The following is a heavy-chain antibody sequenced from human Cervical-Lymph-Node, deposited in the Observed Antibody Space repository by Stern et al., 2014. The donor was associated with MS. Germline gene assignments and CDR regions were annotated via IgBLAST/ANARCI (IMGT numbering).Heavy chain of an antibody. CDR3: ARDRGYSYGPFDY. CDR1: GFTFSSYG. CDR2: IWYDGSNK. V-gene: IGHV3-33*01. J-gene: IGHJ4*02. Sequence: VQLVESGGGVVQPGRSLRLSCAASGFTFSSYGMHWVRQAPGKGLEWVAVIWYDGSNKYYADSVKGRFTISRDNSKNTLYLQMNSLRAEDTAVYYCARDRGYSYGPFDYWGQGTLVTVSS. D-gene: IGHD5-18*01.